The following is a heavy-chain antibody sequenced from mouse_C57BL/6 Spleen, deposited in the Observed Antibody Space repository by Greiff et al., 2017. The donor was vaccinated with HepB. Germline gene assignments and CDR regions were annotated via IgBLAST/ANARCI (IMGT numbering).Heavy chain of an antibody. CDR2: INPNNGGT. J-gene: IGHJ3*01. Sequence: VQLQQSGPELVKPGASVKMSCKASGYTFTDYNMHWVKQSHGKSLEWIGYINPNNGGTSYNQKFKGKATLTVNKSSSTAYMELRSLTSEDSAVYYCARRYDGYYDWFAYWGQGTLVTVSA. D-gene: IGHD2-3*01. CDR1: GYTFTDYN. CDR3: ARRYDGYYDWFAY. V-gene: IGHV1-22*01.